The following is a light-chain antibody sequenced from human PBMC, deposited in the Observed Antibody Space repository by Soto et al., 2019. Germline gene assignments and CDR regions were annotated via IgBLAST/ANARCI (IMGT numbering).Light chain of an antibody. CDR3: QQYYSTPQT. CDR1: QSISSW. CDR2: DAS. V-gene: IGKV1-5*01. Sequence: DIQMTQSPSTLSASVGDRVTITCRASQSISSWLAWYQQKPGKAPKLLIYDASSLESGVPSRFSGSGSGTDFTLTISSLQAEDVAVYYCQQYYSTPQTFGQGTKLEIK. J-gene: IGKJ2*01.